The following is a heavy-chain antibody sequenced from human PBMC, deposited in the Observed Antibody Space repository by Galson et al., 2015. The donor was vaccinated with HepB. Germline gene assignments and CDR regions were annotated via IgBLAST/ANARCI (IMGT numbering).Heavy chain of an antibody. V-gene: IGHV3-21*06. D-gene: IGHD2-21*02. CDR3: VRGAYCGGDCYSDDAFDI. CDR1: GFTFSSYS. Sequence: SLRLSCAASGFTFSSYSMIWVRQAPGKGLEWVSSISSKSGYIYHADSVKGRFTISRDNAKNSLYLQMNSLRAEDTALYYCVRGAYCGGDCYSDDAFDIWGQGTMVAVSS. J-gene: IGHJ3*02. CDR2: ISSKSGYI.